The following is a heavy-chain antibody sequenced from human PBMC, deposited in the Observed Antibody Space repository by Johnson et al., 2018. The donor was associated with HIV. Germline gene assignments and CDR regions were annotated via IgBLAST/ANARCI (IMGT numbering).Heavy chain of an antibody. CDR2: ISYDGSNK. D-gene: IGHD6-19*01. CDR3: AKAGAVAGPGIDAFDI. Sequence: VESGGGVVQPGRSLRLSCAASGFAFSSYGMHWVRQAPGKGLEWVAIISYDGSNKYYADSVKGRFTISRDNSKNTLYLQMNSLRAEDTAGYYCAKAGAVAGPGIDAFDIWGQGTMVTVSS. CDR1: GFAFSSYG. V-gene: IGHV3-30*18. J-gene: IGHJ3*02.